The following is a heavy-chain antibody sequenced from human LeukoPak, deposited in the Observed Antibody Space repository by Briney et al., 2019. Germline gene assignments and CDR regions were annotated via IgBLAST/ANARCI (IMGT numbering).Heavy chain of an antibody. CDR2: IKQDGSEK. CDR1: GFTFSSYW. CDR3: ASLGIRQWLEDYYYGMDV. Sequence: GGSLRLSCAASGFTFSSYWMSWVRQAPGKGLEWVANIKQDGSEKYYVDSVKGRFTISRDNAKNSLYLQMNSLRAEDTAVYYCASLGIRQWLEDYYYGMDVWGKGTTATVSS. D-gene: IGHD6-19*01. J-gene: IGHJ6*04. V-gene: IGHV3-7*03.